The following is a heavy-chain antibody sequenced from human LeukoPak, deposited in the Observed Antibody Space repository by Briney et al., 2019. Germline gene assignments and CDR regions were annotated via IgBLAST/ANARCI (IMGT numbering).Heavy chain of an antibody. D-gene: IGHD6-19*01. Sequence: GSLRLSCAASGFTFSSYAMHWVRQAPGKGLEWVANIQSDGNEKNYIDSVQGRFTISRDNAKTSLYLQMNSLRAEDTAVYYCARDSAVATYYGVDVWGQGTTVTVSS. CDR3: ARDSAVATYYGVDV. J-gene: IGHJ6*02. CDR1: GFTFSSYA. V-gene: IGHV3-7*01. CDR2: IQSDGNEK.